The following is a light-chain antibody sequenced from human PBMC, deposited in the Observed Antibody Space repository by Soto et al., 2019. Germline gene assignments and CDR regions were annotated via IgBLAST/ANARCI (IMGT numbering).Light chain of an antibody. Sequence: QSVLTQPASVSGSPGQSITISCTGTSIDVGAYNYVSWYQQHPGKAPKLMIYDVSNRPSGVSNRFSGSKSGNTASLTISGLQAEDEADYYCTSFTSASTQVFGGGTQLTVL. V-gene: IGLV2-14*01. CDR2: DVS. J-gene: IGLJ2*01. CDR3: TSFTSASTQV. CDR1: SIDVGAYNY.